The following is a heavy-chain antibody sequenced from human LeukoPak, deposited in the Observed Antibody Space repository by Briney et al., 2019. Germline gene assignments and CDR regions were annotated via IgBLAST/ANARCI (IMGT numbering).Heavy chain of an antibody. J-gene: IGHJ5*02. CDR3: ARGGVVTTTPLFDP. V-gene: IGHV4-31*03. CDR2: IYHTGST. D-gene: IGHD4-17*01. CDR1: HVSIRSGGNY. Sequence: SETLSLTCTVSHVSIRSGGNYWSWLRPHPEKGRESIGHIYHTGSTHSNASLKSRLTMSVDTSRNQFSLTLNSVTVADTAGYYCARGGVVTTTPLFDPWGQGTRVIVSS.